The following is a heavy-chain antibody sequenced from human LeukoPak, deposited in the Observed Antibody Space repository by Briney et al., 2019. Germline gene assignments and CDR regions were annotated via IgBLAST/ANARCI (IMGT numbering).Heavy chain of an antibody. D-gene: IGHD3-10*01. CDR1: GFTFSSYA. CDR3: AREGSGRGSGSFTYYYYYYMDV. CDR2: ISGSGGST. J-gene: IGHJ6*03. V-gene: IGHV3-23*01. Sequence: GGSLRLSCAASGFTFSSYAMSWVRQAPGKGLEWVSAISGSGGSTYYADSVKGRFTISRDNSKNTLYLQMNSLRAEDTAVYYCAREGSGRGSGSFTYYYYYYMDVWGKGTTVTISS.